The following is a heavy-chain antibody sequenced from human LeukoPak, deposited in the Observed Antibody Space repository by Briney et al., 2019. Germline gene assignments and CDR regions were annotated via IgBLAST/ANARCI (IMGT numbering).Heavy chain of an antibody. J-gene: IGHJ4*02. D-gene: IGHD1-26*01. Sequence: QPGGSLRLSCAASGFSVTTDHMSWVRQAPGEGLEWVSVIYNDGKTYHADSVKGRFTISRDNSKNTVHLQMNGLRGEDTAVYYCARVWELSFDYWGQGTLVTVSS. CDR2: IYNDGKT. V-gene: IGHV3-53*01. CDR1: GFSVTTDH. CDR3: ARVWELSFDY.